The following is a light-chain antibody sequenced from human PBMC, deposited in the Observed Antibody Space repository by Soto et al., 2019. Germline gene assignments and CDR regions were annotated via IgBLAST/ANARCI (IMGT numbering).Light chain of an antibody. Sequence: DIQMTQSPSSLSASVGDRVSITCQASQDIRNYLNWYQQKPGKAPKLLIYDASNLEIRVPSRFSGSGSGTDFTFTISSLQPEDIAIYYCQQYDNLPITFGQGTRLEIQ. J-gene: IGKJ5*01. CDR2: DAS. CDR3: QQYDNLPIT. V-gene: IGKV1-33*01. CDR1: QDIRNY.